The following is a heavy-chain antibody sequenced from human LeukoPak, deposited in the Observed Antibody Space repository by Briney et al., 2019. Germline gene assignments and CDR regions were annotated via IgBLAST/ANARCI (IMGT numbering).Heavy chain of an antibody. CDR2: IWYDESKR. CDR1: GFTFSDAG. V-gene: IGHV3-33*01. D-gene: IGHD3-9*01. J-gene: IGHJ5*02. CDR3: ARARGPILTGNNWFDP. Sequence: PGWALRLSCAASGFTFSDAGMHWVRQAPGKGLEWVAVIWYDESKRYYVDSVKGRFTISRDDSKNTVYLQMNSLRAEETAVYYCARARGPILTGNNWFDPWGQGTLVTVSS.